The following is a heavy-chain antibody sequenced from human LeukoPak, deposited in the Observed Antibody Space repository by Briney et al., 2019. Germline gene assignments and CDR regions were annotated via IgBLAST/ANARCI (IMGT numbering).Heavy chain of an antibody. J-gene: IGHJ4*02. CDR3: AKDRFCSGGSCYYFDY. D-gene: IGHD2-15*01. Sequence: PGGSLRLSCAASGFTFSSYGMPWVRQAPGKGLEWVAVISYDGSNKYYADSVKGRFTISRDNSKNTLYLQMNSLRAEDTAVYYCAKDRFCSGGSCYYFDYWGQGTLVTVSS. CDR2: ISYDGSNK. V-gene: IGHV3-30*18. CDR1: GFTFSSYG.